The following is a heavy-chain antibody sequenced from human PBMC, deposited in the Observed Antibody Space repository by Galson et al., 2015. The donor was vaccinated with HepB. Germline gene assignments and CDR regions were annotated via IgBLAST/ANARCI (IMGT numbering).Heavy chain of an antibody. CDR2: IKQDGGEQ. J-gene: IGHJ3*02. D-gene: IGHD6-19*01. Sequence: SLRLSCAASGFTFSNYWLSWVRQAPGKGLEWVANIKQDGGEQYYADSVKGRFTISRDNAKNSVYLQMNSLRAEDTAVYYCARGREQWLRSGAFDIWGQGTMVTVSS. CDR3: ARGREQWLRSGAFDI. CDR1: GFTFSNYW. V-gene: IGHV3-7*01.